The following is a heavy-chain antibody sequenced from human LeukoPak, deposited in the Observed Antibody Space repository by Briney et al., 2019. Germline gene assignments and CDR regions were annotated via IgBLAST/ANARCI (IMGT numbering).Heavy chain of an antibody. Sequence: ASVKVSCKASGYTFTSYDINWVRQATGQGLEWMGWMNHNSGNTGYAQKFQGRVTMTRNTSIRTAYMELSSLRSEDTAVYYCAREVDILTVTYAFDIWGQGTMVTVSS. CDR1: GYTFTSYD. CDR2: MNHNSGNT. D-gene: IGHD3-9*01. J-gene: IGHJ3*02. V-gene: IGHV1-8*01. CDR3: AREVDILTVTYAFDI.